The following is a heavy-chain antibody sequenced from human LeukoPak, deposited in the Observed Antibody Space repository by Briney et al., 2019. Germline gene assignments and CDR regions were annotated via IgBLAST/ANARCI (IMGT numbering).Heavy chain of an antibody. J-gene: IGHJ4*02. CDR1: GGSISSGTYS. V-gene: IGHV4-30-2*01. D-gene: IGHD5-12*01. Sequence: SQTLSLTCAVSGGSISSGTYSWNWIRQPPGKGLEWVGYIFHSGSTYYSPALKSRVTISVDTSQTPFSLKLSSVTAADTAMYYCARGYSDYPYFFDSWGQGALVTVSS. CDR2: IFHSGST. CDR3: ARGYSDYPYFFDS.